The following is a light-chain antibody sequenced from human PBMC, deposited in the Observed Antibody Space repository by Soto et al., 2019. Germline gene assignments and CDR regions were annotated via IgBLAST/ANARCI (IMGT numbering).Light chain of an antibody. CDR2: DVS. J-gene: IGLJ1*01. Sequence: QSALTQPASVSGSPGQSITISCTGTSSDVGGSNYVSWYQQHPGKAPKLIIFDVSHRPSGFSNRFSGSKSGNTASLTISGPQAEDEADYYCSSYTSSSTYVFGTGTKVTVL. V-gene: IGLV2-14*03. CDR3: SSYTSSSTYV. CDR1: SSDVGGSNY.